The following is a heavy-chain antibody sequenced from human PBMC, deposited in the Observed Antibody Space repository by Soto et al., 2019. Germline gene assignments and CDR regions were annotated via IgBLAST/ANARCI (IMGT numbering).Heavy chain of an antibody. CDR1: GGSISSSSYY. V-gene: IGHV4-39*02. D-gene: IGHD2-2*01. J-gene: IGHJ4*02. CDR2: IYYSGST. Sequence: QLPLQESGPGLVKPSETLSLTCTVSGGSISSSSYYWGWIRQPPGMGLEWMGRIYYSGSTYYNPSLKSRVTIAVDTSKNHFSLQLSSVTAADTAVYSCARGRTSMTLFDYRGQGTLVTVSS. CDR3: ARGRTSMTLFDY.